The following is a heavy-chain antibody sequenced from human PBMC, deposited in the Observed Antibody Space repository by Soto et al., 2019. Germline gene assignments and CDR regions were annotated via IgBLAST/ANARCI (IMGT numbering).Heavy chain of an antibody. CDR1: GYTFTSYG. J-gene: IGHJ6*03. CDR2: ISAYNGNT. D-gene: IGHD2-15*01. CDR3: ARIRALRNCSGGSCYSGKYFWYYYYYMDV. V-gene: IGHV1-18*01. Sequence: KLLVASVKVSCKASGYTFTSYGISWVRQAPGQGIERMGWISAYNGNTNYAQKLQGRVTMTTDTSTSTAYMELRSLRSDDTAVFYCARIRALRNCSGGSCYSGKYFWYYYYYMDVWGKGTTVTVSS.